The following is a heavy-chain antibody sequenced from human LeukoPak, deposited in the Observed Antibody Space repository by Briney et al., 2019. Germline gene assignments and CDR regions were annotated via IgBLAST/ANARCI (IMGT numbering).Heavy chain of an antibody. V-gene: IGHV4-39*07. D-gene: IGHD6-19*01. CDR3: ARDLRGSSGWSTTIDY. Sequence: PSETLSLTCTVSGGSISSSSYYWGWIRQPPGKGLEWIGSIYYSGSTYYNPSLKSRVTISVDTSKNQFSLKLSSVTAADTAVYCCARDLRGSSGWSTTIDYWGQGTLVTVSS. J-gene: IGHJ4*02. CDR2: IYYSGST. CDR1: GGSISSSSYY.